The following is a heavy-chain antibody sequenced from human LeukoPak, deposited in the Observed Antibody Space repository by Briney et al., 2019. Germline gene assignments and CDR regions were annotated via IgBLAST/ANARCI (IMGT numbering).Heavy chain of an antibody. CDR1: GFTFSSYS. D-gene: IGHD4-17*01. V-gene: IGHV3-48*04. CDR2: ISSSSSTI. CDR3: ASRSTVTTVDY. Sequence: GGSLRLSCAASGFTFSSYSMNWVRQAPGKGLEWVSYISSSSSTIYYADSVKGRFTISRDNAKNSLYLQMNSLRAEDTAVYYCASRSTVTTVDYWGQGTLVTVSS. J-gene: IGHJ4*02.